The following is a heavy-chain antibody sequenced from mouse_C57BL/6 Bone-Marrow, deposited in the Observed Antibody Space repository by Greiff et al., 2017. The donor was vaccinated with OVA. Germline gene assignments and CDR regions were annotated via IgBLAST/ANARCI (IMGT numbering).Heavy chain of an antibody. Sequence: VQLQESGAELVKPGASVKISCKASGYAFSSYWMNWVKQRPGKGLEWIGQIYPGDGDTNYNGKFKGKATLTADKSSSTAYMQLSSLTSEDSTVYFCARRAYDYDQAWCAYWGQGTLVTVSA. V-gene: IGHV1-80*01. CDR1: GYAFSSYW. J-gene: IGHJ3*01. CDR2: IYPGDGDT. D-gene: IGHD2-4*01. CDR3: ARRAYDYDQAWCAY.